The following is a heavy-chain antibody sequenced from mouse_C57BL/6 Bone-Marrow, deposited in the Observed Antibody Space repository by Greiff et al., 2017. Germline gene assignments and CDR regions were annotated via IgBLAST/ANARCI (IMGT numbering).Heavy chain of an antibody. Sequence: VQRVESGPGLVQPSQSLSITCTVSGFSLTSYGVHWVRQSPGKGLEWLGVIWSGGSTDYNAAFISRLSISKDNSKSQVFFKMNSLQADDTAIYYCAREEAYYDEDWFAYWGQGTLVTVSA. J-gene: IGHJ3*01. V-gene: IGHV2-2*01. D-gene: IGHD2-4*01. CDR1: GFSLTSYG. CDR2: IWSGGST. CDR3: AREEAYYDEDWFAY.